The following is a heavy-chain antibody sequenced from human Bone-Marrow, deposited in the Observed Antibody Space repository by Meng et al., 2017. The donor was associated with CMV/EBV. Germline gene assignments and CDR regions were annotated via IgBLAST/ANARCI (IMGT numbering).Heavy chain of an antibody. V-gene: IGHV3-23*01. Sequence: GESLKISCATSGLTFSLYAMNWVRQAPGKGLEWVSGISISGHHTYYADSVKGKFIISRDNSKNTLHLQVNGLRAEDTAVYYCAYLASAARPYWGQGTLVTVSS. J-gene: IGHJ4*02. CDR2: ISISGHHT. CDR3: AYLASAARPY. D-gene: IGHD2-2*01. CDR1: GLTFSLYA.